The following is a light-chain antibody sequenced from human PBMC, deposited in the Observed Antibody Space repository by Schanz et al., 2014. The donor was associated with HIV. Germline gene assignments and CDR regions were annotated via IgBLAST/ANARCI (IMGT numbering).Light chain of an antibody. J-gene: IGLJ3*02. Sequence: QSVLTQPPSVSGAPGQRVTISCTGSSSNIVAGYDVHWYQHLPGTAPKLLIYGNSNRPSGVPDRFSGSKSGTSASLAISGLQAEDEAEYYCQSYDSSLRGWVFGGGTKLAVL. CDR1: SSNIVAGYD. CDR3: QSYDSSLRGWV. V-gene: IGLV1-40*01. CDR2: GNS.